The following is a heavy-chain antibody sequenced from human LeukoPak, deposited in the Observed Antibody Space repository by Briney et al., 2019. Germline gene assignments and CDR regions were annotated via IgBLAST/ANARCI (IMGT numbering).Heavy chain of an antibody. CDR2: INPSGGST. CDR3: AREGGYDDSSGAFDY. D-gene: IGHD3-22*01. CDR1: GYTFTSYY. Sequence: ASVKVSCKASGYTFTSYYMHWVRQAPGQGLEWMGIINPSGGSTSYAQKFQGRVTMTRDMSTSTVYMELSSLRSEDTAVYYCAREGGYDDSSGAFDYWGQGTLVTVSS. V-gene: IGHV1-46*01. J-gene: IGHJ4*02.